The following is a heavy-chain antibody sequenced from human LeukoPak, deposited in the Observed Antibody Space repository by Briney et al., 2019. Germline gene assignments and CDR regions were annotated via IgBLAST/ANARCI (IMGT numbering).Heavy chain of an antibody. CDR3: AKPKAASSGTGRYFDY. CDR2: ISGSGDST. V-gene: IGHV3-23*01. Sequence: GGSLRLSCAASGFTFSNYAMSWVRQAPGKGLEWVAAISGSGDSTYYADSVKGRFTVSRDNSKNTLYLQMNGLRAEDTALHYCAKPKAASSGTGRYFDYWGQGTLVTVSS. CDR1: GFTFSNYA. J-gene: IGHJ4*02. D-gene: IGHD6-13*01.